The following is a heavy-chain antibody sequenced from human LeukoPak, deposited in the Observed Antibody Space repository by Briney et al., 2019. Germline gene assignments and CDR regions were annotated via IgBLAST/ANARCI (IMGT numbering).Heavy chain of an antibody. Sequence: ASVKVSCKASGYTFTSYGISWVRQAPGQGLEWMGWISAYNGNTNYAQKPQGRVTMTTDTSTSTAYMELRSLRSDDTAVYYCAREYSGSYYVWFDPWGQGTLVTVSS. D-gene: IGHD1-26*01. CDR3: AREYSGSYYVWFDP. CDR2: ISAYNGNT. J-gene: IGHJ5*02. CDR1: GYTFTSYG. V-gene: IGHV1-18*01.